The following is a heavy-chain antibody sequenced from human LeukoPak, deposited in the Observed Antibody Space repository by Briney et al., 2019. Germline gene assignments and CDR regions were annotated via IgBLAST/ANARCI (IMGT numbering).Heavy chain of an antibody. D-gene: IGHD3-10*01. CDR1: GFTFSSYW. J-gene: IGHJ6*03. CDR2: IKQDGSEE. CDR3: ARDEQHYGSGSFVAWGYYYYYYMDV. V-gene: IGHV3-7*01. Sequence: PGGSLRLSCAASGFTFSSYWMSWVRQAPGKGLEWVANIKQDGSEEYYVDSVKGRFTISRDNAKNSLYLQMNSLRAEDTAVYYCARDEQHYGSGSFVAWGYYYYYYMDVWGKGTTVTISS.